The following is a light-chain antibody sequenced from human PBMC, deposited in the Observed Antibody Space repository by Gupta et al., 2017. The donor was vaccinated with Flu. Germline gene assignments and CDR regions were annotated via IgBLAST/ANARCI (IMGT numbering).Light chain of an antibody. CDR2: EDS. J-gene: IGLJ3*02. V-gene: IGLV3-10*01. Sequence: SSALTQPPSVSVSPGQTARITCSGDALPKKYAYWYQQKSGEAPVLVIYEDSKRPSGIPERFSGSSSGTMATLTISGAQVEDEADYYCYSTDSSGNHRVFGGGTKLTVL. CDR1: ALPKKY. CDR3: YSTDSSGNHRV.